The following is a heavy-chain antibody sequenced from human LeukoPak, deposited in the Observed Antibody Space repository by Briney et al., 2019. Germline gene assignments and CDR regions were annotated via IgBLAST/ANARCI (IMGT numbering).Heavy chain of an antibody. CDR3: ARTIFSGGWFPIDS. J-gene: IGHJ4*02. Sequence: SETLSLTCTVSGGFISSYYWSWIRQPPGKGLEWIGYIYYSGSTNSNPSLKSRVTISVDTSKNQFSLKLSSVTAADTAVYYCARTIFSGGWFPIDSWGQGTLVTVSS. V-gene: IGHV4-59*01. CDR2: IYYSGST. CDR1: GGFISSYY. D-gene: IGHD6-19*01.